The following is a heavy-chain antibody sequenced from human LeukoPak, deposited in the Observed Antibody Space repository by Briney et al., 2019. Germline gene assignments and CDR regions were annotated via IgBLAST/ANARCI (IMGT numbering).Heavy chain of an antibody. J-gene: IGHJ4*02. CDR2: ITVSGGST. CDR3: AKGTITLRVSVGFDY. D-gene: IGHD3-22*01. V-gene: IGHV3-23*01. CDR1: GFTFSNCA. Sequence: GGSLRLSCAASGFTFSNCAMSWVRQAPGKGLEWVSTITVSGGSTYYADSVKGRFTISRDNPQNTLYLQMNSLRAEDTAVYYCAKGTITLRVSVGFDYWGQGTLVTVSS.